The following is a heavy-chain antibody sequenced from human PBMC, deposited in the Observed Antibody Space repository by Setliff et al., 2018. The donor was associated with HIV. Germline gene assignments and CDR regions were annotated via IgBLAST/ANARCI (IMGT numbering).Heavy chain of an antibody. Sequence: ASVKVSCKASGYTFSSYFIHWVRQAPGQGLEWMGVITPRGGDTSYAQNFEGRVTMTRDTSTSSVYMELSSLRSEDTAVYYCARHYFDILTGYYNRAFDIWGQGTMVTVSS. V-gene: IGHV1-46*01. J-gene: IGHJ3*02. D-gene: IGHD3-9*01. CDR1: GYTFSSYF. CDR3: ARHYFDILTGYYNRAFDI. CDR2: ITPRGGDT.